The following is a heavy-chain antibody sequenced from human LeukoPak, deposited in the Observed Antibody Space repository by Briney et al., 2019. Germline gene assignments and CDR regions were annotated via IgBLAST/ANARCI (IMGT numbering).Heavy chain of an antibody. CDR2: ITNSGSHI. CDR1: GFTFSTYS. CDR3: AKCRSSCYGNGFDI. J-gene: IGHJ3*02. V-gene: IGHV3-21*04. Sequence: GGSLRLSCAAFGFTFSTYSMNWVRQAPGKGLEWISSITNSGSHIYYADSVRGRFTISRDNAKNSLYLQMNSLRGEDTAVYYCAKCRSSCYGNGFDIWGQGTMVTVSS. D-gene: IGHD2-2*01.